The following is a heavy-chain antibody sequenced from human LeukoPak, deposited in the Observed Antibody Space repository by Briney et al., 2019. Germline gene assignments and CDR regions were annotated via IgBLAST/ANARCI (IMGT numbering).Heavy chain of an antibody. Sequence: PGGSLRLSCAASGFTFSSYWMSWVRQAPGKGLEWVANIKQDGSEKYYVDSVKGRFTISRDNAKNSLYLQMNSLRAEDTAGYYCARDKYDFWSGYPYDMDVWGQGTTVTVSS. J-gene: IGHJ6*02. V-gene: IGHV3-7*01. CDR1: GFTFSSYW. D-gene: IGHD3-3*01. CDR3: ARDKYDFWSGYPYDMDV. CDR2: IKQDGSEK.